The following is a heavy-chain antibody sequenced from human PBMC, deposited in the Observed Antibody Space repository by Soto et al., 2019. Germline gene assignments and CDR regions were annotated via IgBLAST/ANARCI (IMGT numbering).Heavy chain of an antibody. J-gene: IGHJ6*03. V-gene: IGHV3-11*01. CDR3: ARVRFGTPTLYYYYMDV. Sequence: PGGSLRLSCAASGFNFSDYYMSWIRQAPGKGLEWVSYISSSGSTIYYADSVKGRFTISRDNAKNSLYLQMNSLRAEDTAVYYCARVRFGTPTLYYYYMDVWGKGTTVTVSS. CDR1: GFNFSDYY. CDR2: ISSSGSTI. D-gene: IGHD3-10*01.